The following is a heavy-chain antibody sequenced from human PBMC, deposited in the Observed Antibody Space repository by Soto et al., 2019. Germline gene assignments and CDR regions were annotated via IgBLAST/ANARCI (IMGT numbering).Heavy chain of an antibody. D-gene: IGHD3-22*01. V-gene: IGHV1-18*01. Sequence: ASVKVSCKASGYTFTSYGISWVRQAPGQGLEWMGWISAYNGNTNYAQKLQGRVTMTTDTSTSTAYMELRSLRSDDTAVYYCARGKFDRTYYYYYYGMDVWGQGTTVTVSS. CDR3: ARGKFDRTYYYYYYGMDV. J-gene: IGHJ6*02. CDR2: ISAYNGNT. CDR1: GYTFTSYG.